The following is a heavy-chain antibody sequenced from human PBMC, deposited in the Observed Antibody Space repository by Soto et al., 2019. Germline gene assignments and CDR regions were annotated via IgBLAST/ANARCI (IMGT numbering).Heavy chain of an antibody. J-gene: IGHJ1*01. CDR2: TSYDGSNK. V-gene: IGHV3-33*05. CDR3: ARGGTTGGLDV. D-gene: IGHD3-16*01. Sequence: QVQLVESGGGVVQPGTSLRLSCVGSGFTFRSYVIHWVRQAPGKGLEWVALTSYDGSNKDYGDSVKGRFTISRDNSRNTVDLQMDSLRREDTALYYCARGGTTGGLDVWGQGTRVSVSS. CDR1: GFTFRSYV.